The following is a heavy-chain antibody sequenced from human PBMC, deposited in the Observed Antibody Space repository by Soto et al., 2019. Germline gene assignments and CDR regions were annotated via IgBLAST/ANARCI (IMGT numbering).Heavy chain of an antibody. D-gene: IGHD2-15*01. CDR1: GGSFSTSS. CDR3: ARDVVRSTAGDS. Sequence: QVQLVQSGTEVKEPGSSVKVSCKASGGSFSTSSFVWVRQGPGQGLEWMGGIIPIFSRTNLAQKFQGRVTFSADESTRTTYMELRSLTSEDTAIYYGARDVVRSTAGDSWGQGTLVTVSS. V-gene: IGHV1-69*01. J-gene: IGHJ4*02. CDR2: IIPIFSRT.